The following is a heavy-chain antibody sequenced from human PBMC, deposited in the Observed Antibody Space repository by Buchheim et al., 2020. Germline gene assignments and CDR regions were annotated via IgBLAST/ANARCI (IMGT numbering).Heavy chain of an antibody. J-gene: IGHJ5*02. CDR2: ISYDGSNK. V-gene: IGHV3-30*18. CDR3: AKDPTPYYSARFDP. Sequence: QVQLVESGGGVVQPGRSLRFSCAASGFTFSSYGMHWVRQAPGKGLEWVAVISYDGSNKYYADSVKGRFTISRDNSKNTLYLQMNSLRAEDTAVYYCAKDPTPYYSARFDPWGQGTL. D-gene: IGHD3-10*01. CDR1: GFTFSSYG.